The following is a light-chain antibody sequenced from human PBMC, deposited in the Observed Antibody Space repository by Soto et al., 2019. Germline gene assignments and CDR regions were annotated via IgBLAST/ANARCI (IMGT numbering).Light chain of an antibody. CDR3: SSYSSVTTLWV. J-gene: IGLJ3*02. V-gene: IGLV2-14*01. CDR2: GVS. CDR1: SSDVGGYNY. Sequence: QSALTQPASVSGSPGQSITISCTGTSSDVGGYNYVSWYQQHPGKAPKLMIYGVSNRPSGVSNRFSGSKSGNTASLTISGLQAEDEADYYCSSYSSVTTLWVFGGGTKLTVL.